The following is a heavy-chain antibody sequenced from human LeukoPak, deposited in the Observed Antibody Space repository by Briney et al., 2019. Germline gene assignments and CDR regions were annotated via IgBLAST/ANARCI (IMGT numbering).Heavy chain of an antibody. V-gene: IGHV4-34*01. CDR1: GGSFSGYY. CDR3: ASGPGHFDL. CDR2: INHGGST. D-gene: IGHD3-10*01. J-gene: IGHJ2*01. Sequence: SETLSLTCAVYGGSFSGYYWSWIRQPPGKGLEWIGEINHGGSTNYNPSLKSRVTISVDTSKNQFSLKLSSVTAADTAVYYCASGPGHFDLWGRGTLVTVSS.